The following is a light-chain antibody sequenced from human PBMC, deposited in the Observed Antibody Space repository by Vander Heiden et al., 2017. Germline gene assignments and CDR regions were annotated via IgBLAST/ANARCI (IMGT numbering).Light chain of an antibody. CDR3: QQRSNWPPYT. CDR2: DAS. CDR1: QSVSSY. J-gene: IGKJ2*01. V-gene: IGKV3-11*01. Sequence: EMVLTQSPATLYLSPGERATLPCRASQSVSSYLAWYQQKPGRAPTLLIYDASNRATGIPARFSGSGSGTDFTLTISSLEPEDFAVYYCQQRSNWPPYTFGQGTKLEIK.